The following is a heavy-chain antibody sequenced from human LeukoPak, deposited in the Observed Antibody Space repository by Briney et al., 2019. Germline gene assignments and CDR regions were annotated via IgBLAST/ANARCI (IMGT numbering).Heavy chain of an antibody. Sequence: GGSLRLSCAASGFTVSNNYMSWVRQAPGKGLEWVSITYSDSSTNYADSVKGRFTISRDTSQNTSSLQMNSLRAEDTAVYYCVRKNRDFNAAFDIWGQGTVVTVSS. CDR3: VRKNRDFNAAFDI. V-gene: IGHV3-53*01. J-gene: IGHJ3*02. CDR1: GFTVSNNY. D-gene: IGHD2-21*02. CDR2: TYSDSST.